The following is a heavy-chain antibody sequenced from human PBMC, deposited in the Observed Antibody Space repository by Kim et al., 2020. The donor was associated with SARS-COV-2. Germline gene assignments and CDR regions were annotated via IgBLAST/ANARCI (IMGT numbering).Heavy chain of an antibody. CDR1: GYTFTSYG. CDR2: ISAYNGNT. D-gene: IGHD6-13*01. Sequence: ASVKVSCKASGYTFTSYGISWVRQAPGQGLEWMGWISAYNGNTNYAQKLQGRVTMTTDTSTSTAYMELRSLRSDDTAVYYCARAAAAGEEYYYYGMDVWGQGTTVTVSS. J-gene: IGHJ6*02. V-gene: IGHV1-18*01. CDR3: ARAAAAGEEYYYYGMDV.